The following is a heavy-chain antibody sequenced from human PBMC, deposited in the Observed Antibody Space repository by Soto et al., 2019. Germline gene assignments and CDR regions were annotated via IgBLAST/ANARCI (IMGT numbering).Heavy chain of an antibody. CDR3: AKDQTHAFDI. CDR2: ISDDGNSK. Sequence: QVQLVESGGGVVQPGRSLRLSCAASGFTFSTYGMYWVRQAPGKGLEWVAVISDDGNSKYYADSVKGRFTISRDNSKNTVYLQMNSLRLEDTAVYYCAKDQTHAFDIWGQGKMVTVSS. V-gene: IGHV3-30*18. CDR1: GFTFSTYG. J-gene: IGHJ3*02.